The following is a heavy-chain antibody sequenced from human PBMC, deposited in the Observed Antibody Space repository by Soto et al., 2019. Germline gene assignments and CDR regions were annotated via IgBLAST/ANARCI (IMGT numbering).Heavy chain of an antibody. J-gene: IGHJ6*03. CDR2: IYYSGST. CDR1: GGSISSSSYY. CDR3: ARRQRSAFYDYYYYMDV. Sequence: QLQLQESGPGLVKPSETLSLTCTVSGGSISSSSYYWGWIRQPPGKGLEWIGSIYYSGSTYYNPCLKSRVTISVNTSKNQFSLKLSSVTAADTAVYYCARRQRSAFYDYYYYMDVWGKGTTVTVSS. V-gene: IGHV4-39*01. D-gene: IGHD6-25*01.